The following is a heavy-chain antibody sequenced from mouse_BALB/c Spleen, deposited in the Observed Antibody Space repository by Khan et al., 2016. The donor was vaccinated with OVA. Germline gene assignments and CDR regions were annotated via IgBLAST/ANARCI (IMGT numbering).Heavy chain of an antibody. D-gene: IGHD1-1*01. Sequence: EVQLQESGPSLVKPSQTLSLTCSVTGDSITSGYWNWIRKFPGNKLEYMGYISYSGNSYYNPSLKSRISITRDTSKNQYYLQLNSGTAEDTATVYVSCELRGFAYWGQGTLVTVSA. CDR1: GDSITSGY. CDR2: ISYSGNS. V-gene: IGHV3-8*02. CDR3: SCELRGFAY. J-gene: IGHJ3*01.